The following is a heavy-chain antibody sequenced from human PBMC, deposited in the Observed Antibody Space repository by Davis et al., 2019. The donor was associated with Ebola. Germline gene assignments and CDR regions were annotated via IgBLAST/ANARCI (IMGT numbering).Heavy chain of an antibody. V-gene: IGHV3-21*01. CDR2: ISSSSGFI. CDR3: ARLSEYFDISGHAL. J-gene: IGHJ4*02. D-gene: IGHD3-22*01. CDR1: GFTFSSYS. Sequence: GESLKISCAASGFTFSSYSMNWVRQAPGKGLEWVSSISSSSGFIYYAESVKGRFTISRDNAKNSLYLQMNSLRDEDTALYYCARLSEYFDISGHALWGQGTLVTVSS.